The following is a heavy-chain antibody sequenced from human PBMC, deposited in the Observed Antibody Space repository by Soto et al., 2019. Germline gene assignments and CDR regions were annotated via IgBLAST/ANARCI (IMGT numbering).Heavy chain of an antibody. J-gene: IGHJ4*02. Sequence: EVQLVESGGGLVQPGGSLRLSCAASGFTFSSYWMSWVRQTPGKGLEWVANIKQDGSEKQYVDSAKGRYTISRDNAKNSLYLQMNSLRVEDTAVYYCARGSSGNHADYFDYWGQETLVTVSS. CDR3: ARGSSGNHADYFDY. CDR2: IKQDGSEK. CDR1: GFTFSSYW. V-gene: IGHV3-7*03. D-gene: IGHD3-10*01.